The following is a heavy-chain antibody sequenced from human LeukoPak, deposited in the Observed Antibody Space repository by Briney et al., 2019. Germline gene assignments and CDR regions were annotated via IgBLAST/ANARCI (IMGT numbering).Heavy chain of an antibody. D-gene: IGHD3-22*01. CDR1: GFTFSSYS. CDR2: ISSSSSYI. CDR3: ARGYYDSSGYCDY. Sequence: GGSLRLSCAASGFTFSSYSMNWVRQAPGKGLEWVSSISSSSSYIYYADSVKGRFTISRDNAKNSQYLQMNSLRAEDTAVYYCARGYYDSSGYCDYWGQGTLVTVSS. J-gene: IGHJ4*02. V-gene: IGHV3-21*01.